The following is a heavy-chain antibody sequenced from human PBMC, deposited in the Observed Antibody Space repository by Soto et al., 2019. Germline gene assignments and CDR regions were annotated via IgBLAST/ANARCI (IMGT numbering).Heavy chain of an antibody. V-gene: IGHV1-2*04. Sequence: QVQLVQSGAEVKKPGASVKVSCKASGYTVTGHYMLWVRQAPGQGLEWMGWVNPISGGTIYAQKFLGWVTMTRDTSTSTAYLELRSLTSDATAVYYCARAKNFGSGELDYWGQGTLVTVSS. D-gene: IGHD3-10*01. CDR1: GYTVTGHY. CDR2: VNPISGGT. CDR3: ARAKNFGSGELDY. J-gene: IGHJ4*02.